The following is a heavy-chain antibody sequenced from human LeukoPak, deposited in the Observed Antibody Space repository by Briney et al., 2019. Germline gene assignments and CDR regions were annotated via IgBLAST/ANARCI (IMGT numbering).Heavy chain of an antibody. CDR3: ARVGLLRYSSRHFDY. D-gene: IGHD6-13*01. J-gene: IGHJ4*02. V-gene: IGHV4-4*07. CDR2: IYTSGST. CDR1: GGSISSYY. Sequence: SETLSLTCTVSGGSISSYYWSWIRQPAGKGLEWIGRIYTSGSTNYNPSLKSRVTISVDTSKNQFSLRLSSVTAADTAVYYCARVGLLRYSSRHFDYWGQGTLVTVSS.